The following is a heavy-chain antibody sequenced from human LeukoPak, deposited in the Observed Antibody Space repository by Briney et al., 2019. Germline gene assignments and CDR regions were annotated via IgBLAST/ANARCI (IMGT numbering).Heavy chain of an antibody. CDR2: IIPIFGTA. J-gene: IGHJ4*02. Sequence: SVKVSCKASGGTFSSYAISWVRQAPGQGLEWMGGIIPIFGTANYAQKFQGRVTITADESTSTAYMELSSLRSEDTAVYYCARALDSITGTTLQFDYWGQGTLVTVSS. V-gene: IGHV1-69*13. D-gene: IGHD1-7*01. CDR3: ARALDSITGTTLQFDY. CDR1: GGTFSSYA.